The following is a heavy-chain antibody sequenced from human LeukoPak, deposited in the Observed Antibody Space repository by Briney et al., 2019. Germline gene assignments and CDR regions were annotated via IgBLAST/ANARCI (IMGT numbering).Heavy chain of an antibody. V-gene: IGHV1-8*01. D-gene: IGHD6-6*01. CDR2: MNPNSGNT. CDR1: GYTFTSYD. Sequence: ASVKVSCKASGYTFTSYDINWVRQATGQGLEWMGWMNPNSGNTGYAQKFQGRVTMTRDTSISTAYMELSRLRSDDTAVYYCARGQWSSSDYWYFDLWGRGTLVTVSS. CDR3: ARGQWSSSDYWYFDL. J-gene: IGHJ2*01.